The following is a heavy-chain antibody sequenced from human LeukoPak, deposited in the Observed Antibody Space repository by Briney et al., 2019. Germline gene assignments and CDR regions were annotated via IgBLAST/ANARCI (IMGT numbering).Heavy chain of an antibody. J-gene: IGHJ4*02. CDR2: ISVYNGNT. V-gene: IGHV1-18*04. CDR1: GYTFISYG. CDR3: ARDGYIYGSLDY. Sequence: ASVKVSRKASGYTFISYGITWARQAPGQGLEWMGWISVYNGNTNYAQKLQGRVTMTTDTSTSTAYMELRSLTSDDTAVYFCARDGYIYGSLDYWGQGTLVTVSS. D-gene: IGHD5-18*01.